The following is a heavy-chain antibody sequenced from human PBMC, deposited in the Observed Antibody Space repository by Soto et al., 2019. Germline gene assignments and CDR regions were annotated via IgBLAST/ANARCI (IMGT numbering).Heavy chain of an antibody. J-gene: IGHJ4*02. D-gene: IGHD3-22*01. CDR1: GGSISSGGYY. V-gene: IGHV4-31*03. CDR3: ARTYDSSGYYYPPFDY. Sequence: SETLSLTCTVSGGSISSGGYYWSWIRQHPGKGLEWIGYIYYSGSTYYNPSLKSRVTISVDTSKNQFSLKLISVTAADTAVYYCARTYDSSGYYYPPFDYWGQGTLVTVSS. CDR2: IYYSGST.